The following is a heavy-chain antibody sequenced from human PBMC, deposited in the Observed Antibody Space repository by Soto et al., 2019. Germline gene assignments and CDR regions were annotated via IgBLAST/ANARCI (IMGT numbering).Heavy chain of an antibody. CDR2: ISGHNTNR. CDR1: GYTFATYG. J-gene: IGHJ4*02. V-gene: IGHV1-18*01. CDR3: ARDYRSSSELDH. Sequence: QVHLVQSGPEVKKPGASVKVSCKASGYTFATYGFSWVRQAPGQGLEWMGRISGHNTNRNFARKFQDRLTLSTDASTSTAYMELRDLTSDDTAVYYCARDYRSSSELDHWGQGTLVTVSP. D-gene: IGHD6-6*01.